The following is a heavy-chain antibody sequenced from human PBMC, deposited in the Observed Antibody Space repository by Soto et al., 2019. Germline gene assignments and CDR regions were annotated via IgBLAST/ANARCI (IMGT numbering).Heavy chain of an antibody. CDR1: GGTFSSYT. Sequence: SVKVSCKASGGTFSSYTISWVRQAPGQWLELIGRIIPILGIANYAQKFQGRVTITAYKSTSTAYMELSSLRSEDTAVYYCARRGTASSSPDYYMDVWGKGTTVTVSS. D-gene: IGHD6-6*01. J-gene: IGHJ6*03. CDR3: ARRGTASSSPDYYMDV. CDR2: IIPILGIA. V-gene: IGHV1-69*02.